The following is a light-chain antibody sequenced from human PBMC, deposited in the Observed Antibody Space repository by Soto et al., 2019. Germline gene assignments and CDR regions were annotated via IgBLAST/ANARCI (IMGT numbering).Light chain of an antibody. Sequence: QSVLTQPASVSGSPGQSITISCTGTSSDVGAYTFVSWYQQHPDKVPKLMIFDVSRRPSGVSDRFSGSKSGNTASLTISGLQAEDDADYYCSSYTSSSTHVFGSGTKLTVL. CDR1: SSDVGAYTF. CDR2: DVS. V-gene: IGLV2-14*03. J-gene: IGLJ1*01. CDR3: SSYTSSSTHV.